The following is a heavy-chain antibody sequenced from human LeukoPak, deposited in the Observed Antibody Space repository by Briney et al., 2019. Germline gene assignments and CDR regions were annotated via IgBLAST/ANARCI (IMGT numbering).Heavy chain of an antibody. CDR1: GGSFSGYY. J-gene: IGHJ5*02. CDR3: ARVKSGWYYWFDP. V-gene: IGHV4-34*01. Sequence: SETLSLTCAVYGGSFSGYYWSWIRQPPGKGLEWIGEINHSGSTNYNPSLKSRVTMSIDTSKNHFSLKVASVTAADTAVYYCARVKSGWYYWFDPWGQGTLVTVSS. CDR2: INHSGST. D-gene: IGHD6-19*01.